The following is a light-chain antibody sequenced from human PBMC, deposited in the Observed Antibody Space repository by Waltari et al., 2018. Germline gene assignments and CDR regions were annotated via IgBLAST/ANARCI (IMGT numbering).Light chain of an antibody. CDR1: HTVDTY. Sequence: EIVLTQSPATPSLSPGERATLSCRARHTVDTYLAWYQQRPGQAPRLLIYDTSNRATGIPDRFSGRGSETDFTLTICSLEPEDCAVYYCQQRRRWPLTFGGGSKVEI. CDR3: QQRRRWPLT. V-gene: IGKV3-11*01. J-gene: IGKJ4*01. CDR2: DTS.